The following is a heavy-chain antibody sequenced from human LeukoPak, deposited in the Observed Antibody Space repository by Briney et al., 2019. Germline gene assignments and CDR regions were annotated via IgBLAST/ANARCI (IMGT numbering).Heavy chain of an antibody. Sequence: GGSLRLSCTTSGFTFSSFTMHWVRQIPGERPEWVSSISGDTTYIYYADSIKGRFTISRDNTNTSLFLQMNSLRAEDTAVYYCAKESPHYDYWGQGTLVTVSS. CDR3: AKESPHYDY. V-gene: IGHV3-21*04. CDR1: GFTFSSFT. J-gene: IGHJ4*02. CDR2: ISGDTTYI.